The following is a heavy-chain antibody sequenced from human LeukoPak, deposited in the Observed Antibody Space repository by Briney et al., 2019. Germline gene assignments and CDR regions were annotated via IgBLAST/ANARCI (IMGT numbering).Heavy chain of an antibody. CDR2: ISSRSSYI. V-gene: IGHV3-21*01. Sequence: GGSLRLSCAASGFTFSSYTMNWVRQAPGKGLEWVSFISSRSSYISYADSVKGRFTISRDNAKNSLYLQMNSLRAEDTAVYYCTRYDNSGWYKGIDYWGQGALVTVSS. CDR3: TRYDNSGWYKGIDY. CDR1: GFTFSSYT. D-gene: IGHD6-19*01. J-gene: IGHJ4*02.